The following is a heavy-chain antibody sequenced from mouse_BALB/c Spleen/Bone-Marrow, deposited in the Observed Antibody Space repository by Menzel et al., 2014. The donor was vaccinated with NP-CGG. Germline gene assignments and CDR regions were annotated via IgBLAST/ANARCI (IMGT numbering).Heavy chain of an antibody. CDR2: ISSGGRST. CDR3: ARSEGVNAMDY. Sequence: EVHLVESGGGLVKPGGSLKLSCAASGFTFSSYAMSWVRQTPEKRLEWVATISSGGRSTNYPHSVKGRFTISRDNAKNTLYLQMNSLRSEDTAMYYCARSEGVNAMDYWGQGTSVTVSS. V-gene: IGHV5-9-3*01. CDR1: GFTFSSYA. J-gene: IGHJ4*01.